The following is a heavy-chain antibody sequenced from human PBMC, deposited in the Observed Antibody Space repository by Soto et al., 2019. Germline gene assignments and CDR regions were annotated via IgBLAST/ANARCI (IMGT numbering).Heavy chain of an antibody. J-gene: IGHJ4*02. V-gene: IGHV5-51*01. CDR1: GYKFTGYW. CDR3: ARQSCFGDACYSYLPFDN. CDR2: IYPGDSDT. D-gene: IGHD2-21*02. Sequence: PGESLKISCKGTGYKFTGYWIGWVRQRAGQGLEWIGIIYPGDSDTRYSPSFQGQVTISVDKSIDTAYLQWSSLKASDTAMYFCARQSCFGDACYSYLPFDNWGLGTKVTVYS.